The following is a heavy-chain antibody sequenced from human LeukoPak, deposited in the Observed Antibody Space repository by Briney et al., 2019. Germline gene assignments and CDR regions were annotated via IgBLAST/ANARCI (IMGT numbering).Heavy chain of an antibody. CDR3: AVNTATADYFDY. Sequence: ASVKVSCKASGYTFTGYYIHWVRQAPGQGLEWKGWINPNTGDTDYAQKFQGRVTMTRDTSISTAYMELSRLRSDDTAVYYCAVNTATADYFDYWGQGTLVTVSS. V-gene: IGHV1-2*02. D-gene: IGHD2-21*02. CDR1: GYTFTGYY. CDR2: INPNTGDT. J-gene: IGHJ4*02.